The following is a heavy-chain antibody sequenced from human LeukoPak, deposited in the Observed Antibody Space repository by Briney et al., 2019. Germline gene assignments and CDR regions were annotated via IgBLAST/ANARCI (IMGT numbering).Heavy chain of an antibody. D-gene: IGHD5-18*01. CDR3: AIALPHRRLMDTTMEQHWFDP. CDR1: GYIFTSYF. CDR2: INPSGGST. J-gene: IGHJ5*02. V-gene: IGHV1-46*01. Sequence: ASVKVSCKASGYIFTSYFMHWVRQAPGQGLEWMGLINPSGGSTRYAQKFQGRVTMTRDMSTSTVYMELSSLRSEDTAVYYCAIALPHRRLMDTTMEQHWFDPWGQGTLVTVSS.